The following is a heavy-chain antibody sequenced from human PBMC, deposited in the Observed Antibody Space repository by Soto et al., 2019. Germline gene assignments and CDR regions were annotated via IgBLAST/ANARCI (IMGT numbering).Heavy chain of an antibody. Sequence: PSETLSLTCTVPGCSISSYYWSWIRQPPGKGLVCIVYIYYSGSTNYNPFLMSRVTISVDTSKNQFSLKLSSVTAADTAVYYCSRVLYSSSWSPPYYYYGMDVWGQGTTVTVSS. D-gene: IGHD6-13*01. J-gene: IGHJ6*02. CDR2: IYYSGST. V-gene: IGHV4-59*01. CDR1: GCSISSYY. CDR3: SRVLYSSSWSPPYYYYGMDV.